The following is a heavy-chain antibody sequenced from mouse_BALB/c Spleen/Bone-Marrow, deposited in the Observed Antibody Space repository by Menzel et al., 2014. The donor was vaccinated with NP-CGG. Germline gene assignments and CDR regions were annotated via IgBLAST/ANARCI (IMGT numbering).Heavy chain of an antibody. Sequence: EVQGVESGGGLVKPGGSLKLSCAASGFTFSNYAMSWVRQTPEKRLEWVATISDAGRYTYYPDSVKGRFTISRDNARNTLYLQRSSLRSEDTAFYYCVRSGGEYALDYWGQGTSVTVSS. CDR1: GFTFSNYA. CDR3: VRSGGEYALDY. CDR2: ISDAGRYT. V-gene: IGHV5-9-2*01. J-gene: IGHJ4*01.